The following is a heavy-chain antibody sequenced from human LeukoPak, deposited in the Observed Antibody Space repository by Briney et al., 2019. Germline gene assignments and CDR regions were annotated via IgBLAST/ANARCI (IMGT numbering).Heavy chain of an antibody. Sequence: GALRLSFAASGFTFSTYVMQWVRQAPGKGLEYVSAITGDGGYTYYANSVKGRFTISRDNSKKTLYLQMGSLRADDMAVYYCARVSTNDRRNAFDIWGQGTMVTVSS. CDR3: ARVSTNDRRNAFDI. D-gene: IGHD2-8*01. J-gene: IGHJ3*02. CDR2: ITGDGGYT. V-gene: IGHV3-64*01. CDR1: GFTFSTYV.